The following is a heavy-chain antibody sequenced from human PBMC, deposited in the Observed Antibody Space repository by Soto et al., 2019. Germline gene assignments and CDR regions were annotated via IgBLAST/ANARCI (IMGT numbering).Heavy chain of an antibody. D-gene: IGHD1-26*01. Sequence: ESGGGVVQPGRSLRLSCAASGFTFSSYAMHWVRQAPGKGLEWVAVISYDGSNKYYADSVKGRFTISRDNSKNTLYLQMNSLRAEDTAVYYCARDNNNPWIVGANWFDPWGQGTLVTVSS. V-gene: IGHV3-30-3*01. CDR2: ISYDGSNK. CDR3: ARDNNNPWIVGANWFDP. CDR1: GFTFSSYA. J-gene: IGHJ5*02.